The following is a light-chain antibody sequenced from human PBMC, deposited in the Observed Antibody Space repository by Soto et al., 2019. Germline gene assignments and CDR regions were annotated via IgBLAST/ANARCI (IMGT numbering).Light chain of an antibody. CDR2: AAS. J-gene: IGKJ1*01. CDR1: QSVNSD. CDR3: QQYNTWPPWT. Sequence: VVMTQSPATLSVSPGESATLSCRASQSVNSDLAWYQQKFGQAPRLLIYAASTRATGIPARFSGSGSGTEFTLTISSLRSEDFAVYYCQQYNTWPPWTFCQGTRVEI. V-gene: IGKV3-15*01.